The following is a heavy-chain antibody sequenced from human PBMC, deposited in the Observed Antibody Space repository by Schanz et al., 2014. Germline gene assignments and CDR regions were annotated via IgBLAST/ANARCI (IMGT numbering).Heavy chain of an antibody. CDR3: AKGQGAVINNWYFDL. D-gene: IGHD2-21*01. CDR1: GFTFNTSW. J-gene: IGHJ2*01. CDR2: ISGGGGGYR. V-gene: IGHV3-23*04. Sequence: VHLVESGGGLVKPGGSLTLSCAASGFTFNTSWFHWVRQPPGKGLLWVSTISGGGGGYRPYADSVKGRFTISRDNSINTLSLQMNSLSADDTAVYYCAKGQGAVINNWYFDLWGRGTLVTVSS.